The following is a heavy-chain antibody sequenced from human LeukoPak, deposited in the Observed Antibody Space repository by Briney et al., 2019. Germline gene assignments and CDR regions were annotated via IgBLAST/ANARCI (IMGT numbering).Heavy chain of an antibody. Sequence: SETLSLTCTVSGGSISSTTYYWGWIRPPPGKGLEWIGSIYYSGTTYYNPSLKSRLTISVDTSKNQFSLKQNSVTAADTAVYYCARSAPQVGDYWGQGTLVTVSS. V-gene: IGHV4-39*01. D-gene: IGHD1-26*01. CDR3: ARSAPQVGDY. J-gene: IGHJ4*02. CDR2: IYYSGTT. CDR1: GGSISSTTYY.